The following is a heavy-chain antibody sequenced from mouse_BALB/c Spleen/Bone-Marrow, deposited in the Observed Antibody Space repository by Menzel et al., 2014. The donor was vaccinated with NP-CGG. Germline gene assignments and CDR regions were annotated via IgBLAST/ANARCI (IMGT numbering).Heavy chain of an antibody. V-gene: IGHV14-3*02. CDR3: ARWLRRYYAMDY. CDR2: IGPANGNT. D-gene: IGHD2-2*01. CDR1: GFNIKDTY. Sequence: VHVKQSGAELVKPGASVKLSCTASGFNIKDTYMHWVKQRPEQGLEWIGRIGPANGNTKYDPKFQGKATITADTSSNTAYLQLSSLTSEDTAVYYCARWLRRYYAMDYWGQGTSVTVSS. J-gene: IGHJ4*01.